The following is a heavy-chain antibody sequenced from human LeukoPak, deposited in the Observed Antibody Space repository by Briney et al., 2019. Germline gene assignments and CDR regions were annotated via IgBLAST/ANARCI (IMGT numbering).Heavy chain of an antibody. D-gene: IGHD2-15*01. CDR2: ISGSGGST. V-gene: IGHV3-23*01. Sequence: PGGSLRLSCAASGFTFSSYAMSWVRQAPGKGLEWVSAISGSGGSTYYADSVKGRFTISRDNSKNTLYLQMNSLRAEDTAVYYCGMGTIGYCSGGSCYSQEKRYYFDYGGQGTLVTVSS. CDR3: GMGTIGYCSGGSCYSQEKRYYFDY. CDR1: GFTFSSYA. J-gene: IGHJ4*02.